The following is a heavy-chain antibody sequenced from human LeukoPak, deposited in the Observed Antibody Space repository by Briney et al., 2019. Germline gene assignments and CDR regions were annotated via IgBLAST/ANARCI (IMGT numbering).Heavy chain of an antibody. CDR2: ISSSSSYI. V-gene: IGHV3-21*01. Sequence: PGGSLRLSCAASGFTFSSYSMNWVRQAPGKGLEWVSSISSSSSYIYYADSVKGRFTISGDNAKNSLYLQMNSLRAEDTAVYYCAREIVVVVAASGAFDIWGQGTMVTVSS. D-gene: IGHD2-15*01. CDR3: AREIVVVVAASGAFDI. J-gene: IGHJ3*02. CDR1: GFTFSSYS.